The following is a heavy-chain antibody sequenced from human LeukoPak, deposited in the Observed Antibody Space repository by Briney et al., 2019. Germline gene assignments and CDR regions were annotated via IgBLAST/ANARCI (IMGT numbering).Heavy chain of an antibody. D-gene: IGHD6-13*01. CDR1: GYSISSGYC. CDR2: IYHSGST. CDR3: ARADYSSTWSHDYYYMDV. Sequence: SETLSLTCTVSGYSISSGYCWGWIRQPPGKGLEWIGSIYHSGSTYYNPSLKSRVTISVDTSKNQFSLKLSSVTAADTAVYYCARADYSSTWSHDYYYMDVWGKGTTVTVSS. J-gene: IGHJ6*03. V-gene: IGHV4-38-2*02.